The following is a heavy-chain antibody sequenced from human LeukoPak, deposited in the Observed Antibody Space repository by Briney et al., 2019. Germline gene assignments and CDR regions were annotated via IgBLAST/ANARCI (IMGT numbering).Heavy chain of an antibody. CDR3: AKVGVPAAYYYYYYLDV. V-gene: IGHV3-23*01. CDR1: GVTFSSYA. Sequence: GGSLRLSCAASGVTFSSYAMSWVRHAPGKGLEWGSAIIGSGGSTYYADSVKGRFTISRDNSKNTLYLQMNSLRAEDTAVYYCAKVGVPAAYYYYYYLDVWGKGATVTVSS. CDR2: IIGSGGST. D-gene: IGHD2-2*01. J-gene: IGHJ6*03.